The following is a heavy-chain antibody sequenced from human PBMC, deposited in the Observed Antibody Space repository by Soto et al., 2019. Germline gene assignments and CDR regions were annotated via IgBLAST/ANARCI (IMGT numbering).Heavy chain of an antibody. Sequence: QVQLQESGPGLVRPSETLSLTCTVSGGSVTTGSYNWSWIRRPPGKGREWSGNIFFTGIDHYNPPLNNRVNMSVDTSKNQFSLTVSSVTAADTAVYYCARDGHGMDVWGQGTTVTVSS. CDR1: GGSVTTGSYN. CDR2: IFFTGID. V-gene: IGHV4-61*01. CDR3: ARDGHGMDV. J-gene: IGHJ6*02.